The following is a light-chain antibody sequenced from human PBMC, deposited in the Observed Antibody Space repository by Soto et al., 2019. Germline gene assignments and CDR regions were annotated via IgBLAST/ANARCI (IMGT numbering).Light chain of an antibody. V-gene: IGLV1-44*01. CDR3: AVWDDSLYV. Sequence: QSVQSHPPSACWTPGHTVAIACSGSSSNIGKNTVNWCQHLPGTAPKLPIYSNTQRPLGVPVRFSGSKSGTSASLAISGLQSDDEAHYYCAVWDDSLYVFGSGTKVTVL. CDR2: SNT. CDR1: SSNIGKNT. J-gene: IGLJ1*01.